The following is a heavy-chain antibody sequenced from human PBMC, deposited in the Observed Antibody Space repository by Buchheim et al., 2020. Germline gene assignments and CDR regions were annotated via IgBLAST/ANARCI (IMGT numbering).Heavy chain of an antibody. V-gene: IGHV3-23*01. CDR1: GFTFSSYA. Sequence: EVQLLESGGGLVQPGGSLRLSCAASGFTFSSYAMSWVRQAPGKGLEWVSAISGSGGSTYYADSVKGRFTISRENSKNTLYLQMNSLRAEDTAVYYCAKAPPQSGSYYPNTYFDYWGQGTL. CDR3: AKAPPQSGSYYPNTYFDY. J-gene: IGHJ4*02. D-gene: IGHD1-26*01. CDR2: ISGSGGST.